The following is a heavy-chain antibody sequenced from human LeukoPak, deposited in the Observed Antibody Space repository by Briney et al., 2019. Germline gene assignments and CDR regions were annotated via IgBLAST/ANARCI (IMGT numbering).Heavy chain of an antibody. V-gene: IGHV3-74*01. CDR3: ARDRDSGSYPHGGGFDP. D-gene: IGHD1-26*01. CDR2: INSDGSST. CDR1: GFTFSSYW. Sequence: GGSLRLSCAASGFTFSSYWTRWVRQAPGKGLVWVSRINSDGSSTSYADSVKGRLTISRDNAKNTLYLQMNSLRAEDTAVYYCARDRDSGSYPHGGGFDPWGQGTLVTVSS. J-gene: IGHJ5*02.